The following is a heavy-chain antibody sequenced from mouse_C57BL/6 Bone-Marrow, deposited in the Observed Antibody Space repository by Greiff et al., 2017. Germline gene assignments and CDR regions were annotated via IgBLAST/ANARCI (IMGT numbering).Heavy chain of an antibody. CDR1: GFTFSDYG. Sequence: EVKLVESGGGLVKPGGSLKLSCAASGFTFSDYGMHWVRQAPEKGLEWVAYISSGSSTIYYADTVKGQFTIARDNAKNTLFLQMTSLRSEDTAMYYCAEGHSNFPFAYWGQGTLVTVSA. V-gene: IGHV5-17*01. CDR2: ISSGSSTI. D-gene: IGHD2-5*01. J-gene: IGHJ3*01. CDR3: AEGHSNFPFAY.